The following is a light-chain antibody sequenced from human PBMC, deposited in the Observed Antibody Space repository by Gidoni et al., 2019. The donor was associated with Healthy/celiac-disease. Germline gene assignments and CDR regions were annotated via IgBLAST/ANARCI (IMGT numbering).Light chain of an antibody. J-gene: IGKJ3*01. CDR2: AAS. CDR1: QGISSY. CDR3: QQYYSYPLT. V-gene: IGKV1-8*01. Sequence: AIRLTQDPSSFSASSGDRVTITCRASQGISSYLVWYQQKPGKAPKLLIYAASTLQSGVPSRFSGSGSGTDFTLTISCLQSEDFATYYCQQYYSYPLTFGPGTKVDIK.